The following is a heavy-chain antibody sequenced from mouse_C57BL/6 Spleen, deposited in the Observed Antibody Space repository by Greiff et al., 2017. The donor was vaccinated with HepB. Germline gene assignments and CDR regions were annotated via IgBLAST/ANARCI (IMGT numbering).Heavy chain of an antibody. CDR3: ARVDGPPWYFDV. V-gene: IGHV5-16*01. J-gene: IGHJ1*03. Sequence: VQLKESEGGLVQPGSSMKLSCTASGFTFSDYYMAWVRQVPEKGLEWVANINYDGSSTYYLDSLKSRFIISRDNAKNILYLQMSSLKSEDTATYYCARVDGPPWYFDVWGTGTTVTVSS. CDR2: INYDGSST. CDR1: GFTFSDYY. D-gene: IGHD2-3*01.